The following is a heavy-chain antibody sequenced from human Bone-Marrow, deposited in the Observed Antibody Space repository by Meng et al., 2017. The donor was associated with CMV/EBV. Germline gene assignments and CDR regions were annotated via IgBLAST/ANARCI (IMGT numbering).Heavy chain of an antibody. CDR1: GFTFGDYA. Sequence: GGSLRLSCTASGFTFGDYAMSWVRQAPGKGLEWVANIKQDGSEKYYVDSVKGRFTISRDNAKNSLYLQMNSLRAEDTAVYYCARDHSYSSSWSDYWGQGTLVTVSS. CDR2: IKQDGSEK. CDR3: ARDHSYSSSWSDY. V-gene: IGHV3-7*01. D-gene: IGHD6-13*01. J-gene: IGHJ4*02.